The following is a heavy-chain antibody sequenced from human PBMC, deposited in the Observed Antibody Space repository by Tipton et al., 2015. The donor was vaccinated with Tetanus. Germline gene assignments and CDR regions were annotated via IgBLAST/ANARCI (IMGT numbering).Heavy chain of an antibody. J-gene: IGHJ4*02. CDR2: ISYDGRNK. CDR1: GFSLSGYS. D-gene: IGHD6-19*01. V-gene: IGHV3-30*04. CDR3: ARVPFSSGSLGTYFDC. Sequence: SLRLSCAVSGFSLSGYSLHWVRQAPGKGLEWLAFISYDGRNKYYADSLKGRFIISRDISKNTLYLQMNNMRIEDTAVYYCARVPFSSGSLGTYFDCWGPGSLVAVSS.